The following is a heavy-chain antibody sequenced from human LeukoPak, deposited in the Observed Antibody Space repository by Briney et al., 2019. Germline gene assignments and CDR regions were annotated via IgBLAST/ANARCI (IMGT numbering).Heavy chain of an antibody. CDR3: ARARIAVAGTDFDY. Sequence: PGGSLRLSCAASGFTFSSYSMNWVRQAPGKGLEWVSSISSSSSYIYYADSVKGRFTISRDNAKNSLYLQMNSLRAEDTAVYYCARARIAVAGTDFDYWGQGTLVTVSS. V-gene: IGHV3-21*01. CDR1: GFTFSSYS. CDR2: ISSSSSYI. J-gene: IGHJ4*02. D-gene: IGHD6-19*01.